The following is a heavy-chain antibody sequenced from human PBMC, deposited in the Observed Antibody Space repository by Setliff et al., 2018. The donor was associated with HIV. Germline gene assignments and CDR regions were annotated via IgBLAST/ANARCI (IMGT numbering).Heavy chain of an antibody. Sequence: ASVKVSCKASGYTFTSYYIYWVRQAPGQGLEWMGIINPTGGKTNYAQRFQGRVTMTRDTSTSTVYMELSSLRSEDTAVYYCAREGDPFGAAAYNWFDPWGQGTRVTVSS. CDR3: AREGDPFGAAAYNWFDP. CDR1: GYTFTSYY. J-gene: IGHJ5*02. CDR2: INPTGGKT. D-gene: IGHD3-3*01. V-gene: IGHV1-46*01.